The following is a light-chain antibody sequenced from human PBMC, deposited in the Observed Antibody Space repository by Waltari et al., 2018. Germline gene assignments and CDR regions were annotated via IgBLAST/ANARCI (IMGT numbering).Light chain of an antibody. J-gene: IGKJ4*01. V-gene: IGKV3-15*01. CDR3: QQYKTWPLT. CDR1: QSLSSY. CDR2: DTS. Sequence: EIVMTQSLATLSVSPGERVILSCWASQSLSSYLAWHQQKLGQAPSLLIYDTSTRATGTPVRFSGGVSGTEFTRTISSLQAEDFAVYYCQQYKTWPLTFGGGTKVEIK.